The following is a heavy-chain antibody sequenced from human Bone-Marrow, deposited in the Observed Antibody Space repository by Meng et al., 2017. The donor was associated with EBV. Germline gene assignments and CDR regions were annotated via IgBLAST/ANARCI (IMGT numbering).Heavy chain of an antibody. V-gene: IGHV1-8*01. CDR2: MNPNRGNT. Sequence: GAEVKKPGASVKVSCKPSGYTLTSDAINWVRQATGQGLEWMGWMNPNRGNTGYAQKFQGRVTMTRNTSISTAYMELSCLRSEDTAVYYCARGSDYGDYQPLGYWGQGTLVTVSS. J-gene: IGHJ4*02. CDR3: ARGSDYGDYQPLGY. CDR1: GYTLTSDA. D-gene: IGHD4-17*01.